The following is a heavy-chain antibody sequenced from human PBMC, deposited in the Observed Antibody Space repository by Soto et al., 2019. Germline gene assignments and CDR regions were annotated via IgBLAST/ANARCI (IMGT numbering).Heavy chain of an antibody. D-gene: IGHD4-17*01. CDR2: ISSNGGST. CDR3: VATLPFYGDYVGEAHYYYYGMDV. V-gene: IGHV3-64D*08. Sequence: GGSLRLSCSASGFTFSSYAMHWVRQAPGKGLEYVSAISSNGGSTYYADSVKGRFTISRDNSKNTLYLQMSSLRAEDTAVYYCVATLPFYGDYVGEAHYYYYGMDVWGQGTTVTVSS. J-gene: IGHJ6*02. CDR1: GFTFSSYA.